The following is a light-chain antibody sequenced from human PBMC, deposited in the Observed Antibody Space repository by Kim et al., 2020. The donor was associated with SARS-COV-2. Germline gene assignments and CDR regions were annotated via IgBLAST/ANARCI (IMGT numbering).Light chain of an antibody. CDR1: SLRSYY. CDR3: TSRDSNDYVV. J-gene: IGLJ2*01. Sequence: SSELTQDPAVSVALGQTVRITCQGDSLRSYYATWYQQKPGQAPKVVIYGKDNRPSGVPDRFSGSSSGNTAYLTITGTQAGDEADYYCTSRDSNDYVVFGG. CDR2: GKD. V-gene: IGLV3-19*01.